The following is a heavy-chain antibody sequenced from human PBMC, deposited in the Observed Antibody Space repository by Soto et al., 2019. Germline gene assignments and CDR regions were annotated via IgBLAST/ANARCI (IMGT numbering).Heavy chain of an antibody. Sequence: KSSETLSLTCAVYGGSFSGYYWSWIRQPPGKGLEWIGEINHSGSTNYNPSLKSRVTISVDTSKNQFSLKLSSVTAADTAVYYCARVRSKGPYSSSSEFDYWGQGTLVTVSS. CDR2: INHSGST. D-gene: IGHD6-6*01. CDR1: GGSFSGYY. J-gene: IGHJ4*02. CDR3: ARVRSKGPYSSSSEFDY. V-gene: IGHV4-34*01.